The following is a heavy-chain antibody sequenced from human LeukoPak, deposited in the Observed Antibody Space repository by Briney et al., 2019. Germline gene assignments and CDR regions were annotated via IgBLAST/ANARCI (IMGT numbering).Heavy chain of an antibody. CDR1: GGSITSYH. J-gene: IGHJ4*02. D-gene: IGHD1-14*01. CDR3: ARDSWPEVVKFDY. CDR2: LYIDGNT. V-gene: IGHV4-4*07. Sequence: PSETLSLTCSVSGGSITSYHWTWIRQPAGKGLEWIGRLYIDGNTDYNPSLNSRVTMSADTSKNQFSLKLTSVTAADTAVYYCARDSWPEVVKFDYWGQGTLVTVSS.